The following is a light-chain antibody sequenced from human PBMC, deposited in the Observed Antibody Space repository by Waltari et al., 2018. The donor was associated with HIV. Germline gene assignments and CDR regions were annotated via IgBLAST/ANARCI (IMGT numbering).Light chain of an antibody. Sequence: QSALTQPASVSGSPGQSITISCTGTSSDVGTYNYVSWYQQHPGKAPKLMVYDVSNRPSGVSNRFSGSKSANTASLTISGLQAEDEADYYCSSYTGTSTHVVFGGGTKLTVL. J-gene: IGLJ2*01. V-gene: IGLV2-14*03. CDR1: SSDVGTYNY. CDR3: SSYTGTSTHVV. CDR2: DVS.